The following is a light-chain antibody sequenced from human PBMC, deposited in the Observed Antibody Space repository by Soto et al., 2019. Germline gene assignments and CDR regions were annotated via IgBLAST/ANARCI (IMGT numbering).Light chain of an antibody. CDR1: QSVSSN. CDR3: QQYNNLPPGT. Sequence: EIVMTQSPATLSVSPGERATLSCRARQSVSSNLAWYQQKPGQAPRLLIYGASTRATCIPARFSGSGSGTEFTLTISSLQSEDFSVYYCQQYNNLPPGTFGQGTKVEIK. J-gene: IGKJ1*01. V-gene: IGKV3-15*01. CDR2: GAS.